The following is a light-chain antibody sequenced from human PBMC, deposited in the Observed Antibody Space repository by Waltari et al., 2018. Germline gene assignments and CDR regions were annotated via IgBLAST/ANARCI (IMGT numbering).Light chain of an antibody. CDR1: QSLVYSDGNTY. Sequence: DVVMTQSPLSLPVTLGQPASISCRSSQSLVYSDGNTYLNWFQQRPGQSPRRLIYKVSNRDSGVPDRFGGSWSGTDFTLEISRVEAEDVAVYYCMQGSHWPYTFGQGTKLEIK. V-gene: IGKV2-30*01. CDR2: KVS. CDR3: MQGSHWPYT. J-gene: IGKJ2*01.